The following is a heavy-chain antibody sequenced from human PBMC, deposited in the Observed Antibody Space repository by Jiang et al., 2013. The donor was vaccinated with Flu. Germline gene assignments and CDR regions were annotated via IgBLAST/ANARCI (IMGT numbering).Heavy chain of an antibody. CDR3: AKGGHFSFFDY. V-gene: IGHV3-23*01. Sequence: QLLESWGRLGTALERSLRLSCAVSGLTFRNYAMTWVRQAPGKGLEWVSTISGRGDETFYADSVKGRFTISRDNSKNTAFLQMNSLRADDTALYYCAKGGHFSFFDYWGRGTLVTVSS. CDR2: ISGRGDET. D-gene: IGHD2-21*01. CDR1: GLTFRNYA. J-gene: IGHJ4*02.